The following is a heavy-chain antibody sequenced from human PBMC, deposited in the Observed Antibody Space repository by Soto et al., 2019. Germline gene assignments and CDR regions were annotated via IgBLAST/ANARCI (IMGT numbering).Heavy chain of an antibody. CDR2: INPDDSET. V-gene: IGHV5-51*01. CDR3: APYYYFWNT. Sequence: GESLKISCKASGFTFTRSSIAWVRQMPGKGLEWMGLINPDDSETTYSPSFQGQVTISADNSISTAYLQWSSLKASDTAIYYCAPYYYFWNTWGQGTLVTVSS. D-gene: IGHD3-3*01. J-gene: IGHJ4*02. CDR1: GFTFTRSS.